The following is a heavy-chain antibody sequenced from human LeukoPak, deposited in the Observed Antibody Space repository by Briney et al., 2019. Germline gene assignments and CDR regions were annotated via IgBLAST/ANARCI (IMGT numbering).Heavy chain of an antibody. CDR1: GYTFTSHG. J-gene: IGHJ4*02. CDR2: VSAYNGNT. Sequence: ASVKVSCKASGYTFTSHGIIWVRQAPGQGLEWMGWVSAYNGNTKYAQKVQGRVTMTEDTSTDTAYMELSSLRSEDTAVYYCATDLAVYSSSWHFDYWGQGTLVTVSS. V-gene: IGHV1-18*01. CDR3: ATDLAVYSSSWHFDY. D-gene: IGHD6-13*01.